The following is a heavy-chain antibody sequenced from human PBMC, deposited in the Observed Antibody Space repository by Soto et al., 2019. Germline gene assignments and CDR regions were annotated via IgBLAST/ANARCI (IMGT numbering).Heavy chain of an antibody. V-gene: IGHV4-34*01. CDR3: ARGVVSDAYCFTLNCRGNAWRFDS. CDR2: INHSGSI. J-gene: IGHJ4*02. D-gene: IGHD2-21*01. Sequence: SETLSLTCAVYGGSFSGYYWTWIRQVPGSGLEWIVEINHSGSINYNPSLKSRVTISVDTSKNQFSLKLSSVTAAVTAMFYCARGVVSDAYCFTLNCRGNAWRFDSCGPGTLVTVSS. CDR1: GGSFSGYY.